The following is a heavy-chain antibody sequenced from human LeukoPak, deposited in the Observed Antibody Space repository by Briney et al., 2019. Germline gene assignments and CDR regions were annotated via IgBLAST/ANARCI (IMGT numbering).Heavy chain of an antibody. CDR2: IWYDGSNK. V-gene: IGHV3-33*01. CDR3: ARESQRGVRRYSSSWYDFDY. D-gene: IGHD6-13*01. J-gene: IGHJ4*02. Sequence: GGSLRLSCAASGFTFSSYGMHWVRQAPGKGLEWVAVIWYDGSNKYYADSVKGRFTISRDNSKNTLYLQMNSLRAEDTAVYYCARESQRGVRRYSSSWYDFDYWGQGTLVTVSS. CDR1: GFTFSSYG.